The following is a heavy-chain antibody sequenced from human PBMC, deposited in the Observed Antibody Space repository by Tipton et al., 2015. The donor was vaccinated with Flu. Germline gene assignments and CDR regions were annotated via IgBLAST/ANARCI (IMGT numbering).Heavy chain of an antibody. V-gene: IGHV3-15*01. D-gene: IGHD2-2*01. J-gene: IGHJ4*02. Sequence: SLRLSCAASGFTFSNAWMNWVRQAPGQGLEWVGRIRSATDGGTAEYAAPVKGRFTISRDDSKNTLYLQMNVLKTEDTAVYYCARDMPQGVVVIPPAKRFDFWGQGTLVTVSS. CDR3: ARDMPQGVVVIPPAKRFDF. CDR1: GFTFSNAW. CDR2: IRSATDGGTA.